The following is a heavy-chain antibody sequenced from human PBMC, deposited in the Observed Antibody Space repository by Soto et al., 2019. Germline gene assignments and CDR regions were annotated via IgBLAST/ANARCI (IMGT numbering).Heavy chain of an antibody. Sequence: GSLRLSCAASGFTFSSYWMSWVRQAPGKGLERVANIKQDGSEKYYVDSVKGRFTISRDNAKNSLYLQMNSLRAEDTAVYYCAREISEYYYDSSGYPVYFDYWGQGTLVTVSS. CDR1: GFTFSSYW. CDR2: IKQDGSEK. J-gene: IGHJ4*02. D-gene: IGHD3-22*01. CDR3: AREISEYYYDSSGYPVYFDY. V-gene: IGHV3-7*01.